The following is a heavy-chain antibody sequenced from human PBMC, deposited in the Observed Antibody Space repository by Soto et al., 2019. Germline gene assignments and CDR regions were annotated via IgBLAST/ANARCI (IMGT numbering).Heavy chain of an antibody. Sequence: SETLSLTCAVYGESFSGYYWSWIRQPPGKGLKWIGEINHSGSTNYNPSLKSRVTMSVDTSKNQFSLKLSSVTAADTAVYYCAGNIVATISSFDYWGQGTLVTVSS. CDR2: INHSGST. V-gene: IGHV4-34*01. CDR1: GESFSGYY. D-gene: IGHD5-12*01. J-gene: IGHJ4*02. CDR3: AGNIVATISSFDY.